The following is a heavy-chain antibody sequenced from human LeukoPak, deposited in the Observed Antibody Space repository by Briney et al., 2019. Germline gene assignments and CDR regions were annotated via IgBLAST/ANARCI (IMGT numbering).Heavy chain of an antibody. CDR2: ITSGCSYI. V-gene: IGHV3-21*01. CDR1: GFSFSSYS. CDR3: ARDGYGDYDY. Sequence: GGSLSLSXAASGFSFSSYSIYWGRLPPGTGLGLVSFITSGCSYIYYANSAMEPFTISRDNAKNSLYRQTNSLRAEDTAVYYCARDGYGDYDYWGQGTLVTVSS. J-gene: IGHJ4*02. D-gene: IGHD4-17*01.